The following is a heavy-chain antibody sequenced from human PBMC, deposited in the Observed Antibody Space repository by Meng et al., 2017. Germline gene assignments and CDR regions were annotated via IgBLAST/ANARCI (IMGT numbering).Heavy chain of an antibody. D-gene: IGHD3-10*01. CDR1: GFTFSSYA. V-gene: IGHV3-30*04. CDR3: ASGGRSYDAFDI. J-gene: IGHJ3*02. Sequence: QGQVVESGGGVVPAGRSLRLSCAASGFTFSSYAMHWVRQAPGKGLEWVAVISYDGSNKYYADSVKGRFTISRDNSKNTLYLQMNSLRAEDTAVYYCASGGRSYDAFDIWGQGTMVTVSS. CDR2: ISYDGSNK.